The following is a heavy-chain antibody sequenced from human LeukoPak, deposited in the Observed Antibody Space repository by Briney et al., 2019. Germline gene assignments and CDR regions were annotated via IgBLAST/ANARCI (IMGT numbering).Heavy chain of an antibody. CDR2: INQDGSEE. V-gene: IGHV3-7*01. CDR3: VRDGGVSGYDLLDY. J-gene: IGHJ4*02. Sequence: GGSLRLSCAASGFTFSSYAMSWVRQAPGKGLEWVAHINQDGSEEHYMDSVKARSIISRDNAKNSLSLQMDSLRAEDTAVYYCVRDGGVSGYDLLDYWGQGTLVTVSS. D-gene: IGHD5-12*01. CDR1: GFTFSSYA.